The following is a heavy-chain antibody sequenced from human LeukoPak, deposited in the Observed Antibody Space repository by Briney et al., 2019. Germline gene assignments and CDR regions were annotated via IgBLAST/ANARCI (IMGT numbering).Heavy chain of an antibody. CDR3: ARGGFPSAS. CDR1: GYTFTSYE. D-gene: IGHD2-2*01. V-gene: IGHV1-8*01. J-gene: IGHJ4*02. Sequence: ASVKVSCKASGYTFTSYEINWVRQATGQGLEWMGWMNPNTGNTGYAQNFQGRVTMTSDTSITTAYMELSSLRSEDTAVYYCARGGFPSASWGRRTLVTVSS. CDR2: MNPNTGNT.